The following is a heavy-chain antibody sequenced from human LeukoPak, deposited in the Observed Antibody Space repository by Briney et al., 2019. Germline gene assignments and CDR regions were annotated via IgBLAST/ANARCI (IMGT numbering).Heavy chain of an antibody. D-gene: IGHD1-26*01. J-gene: IGHJ4*02. CDR3: AKAKFRIVGATPFDY. CDR2: ISGSGGST. Sequence: PAGGSLRLSCATSGFTFSSYAMSWVRQAPGKGLEWVSAISGSGGSTYYADSVKGRFTISRDNSKNTLYLQMNSLRAEDTAVYYCAKAKFRIVGATPFDYWGQGTLVTVSS. CDR1: GFTFSSYA. V-gene: IGHV3-23*01.